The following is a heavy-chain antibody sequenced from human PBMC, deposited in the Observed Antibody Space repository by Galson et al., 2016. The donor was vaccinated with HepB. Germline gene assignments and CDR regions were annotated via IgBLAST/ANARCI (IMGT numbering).Heavy chain of an antibody. V-gene: IGHV3-13*01. CDR3: VREILLVVGYYGMDV. J-gene: IGHJ6*02. CDR1: GFTFSSYD. CDR2: IDTAGGT. Sequence: SLRLSCAASGFTFSSYDMHWVRQATGKGLEWVSGIDTAGGTSYLGSVKGRFTISRENAKNSLYLQMNSLRAGDTAVYYCVREILLVVGYYGMDVWGQGTTVTVSS. D-gene: IGHD5-18*01.